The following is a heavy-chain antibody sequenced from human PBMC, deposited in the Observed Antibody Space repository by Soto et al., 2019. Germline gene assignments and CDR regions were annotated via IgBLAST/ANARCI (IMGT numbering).Heavy chain of an antibody. CDR1: GYTFTSYA. D-gene: IGHD1-26*01. J-gene: IGHJ5*02. Sequence: SVEVSCKASGYTFTSYAIRWVRQAPGQGLEWMGGIIPIFGTANYAQKFQGRVTITADESTSTAYMELSSLRSEDTAVYYCARVGLAGEDNWFDPWGQGTLVTVSS. CDR3: ARVGLAGEDNWFDP. V-gene: IGHV1-69*13. CDR2: IIPIFGTA.